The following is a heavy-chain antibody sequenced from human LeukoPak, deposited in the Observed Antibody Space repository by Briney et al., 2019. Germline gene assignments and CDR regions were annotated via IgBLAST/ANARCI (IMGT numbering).Heavy chain of an antibody. J-gene: IGHJ4*02. CDR1: GYTFTNYG. Sequence: ASVKVSCKASGYTFTNYGISWVRQAPGQGLEWMGWISAYNGNTNYAQKLQGRVTMTTDTSTTTAYMELRSLRSDDTAVYYCARADKGHSSAWYDDFWGQGTLVTISS. V-gene: IGHV1-18*01. CDR3: ARADKGHSSAWYDDF. CDR2: ISAYNGNT. D-gene: IGHD6-19*01.